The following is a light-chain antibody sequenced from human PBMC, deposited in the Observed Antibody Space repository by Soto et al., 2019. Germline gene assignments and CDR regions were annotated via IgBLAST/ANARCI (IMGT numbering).Light chain of an antibody. V-gene: IGLV2-11*01. Sequence: QSALTQPRSVTGSPGQSVTISCTGTSSDVGGYNYVSWYQQHPGKAPKLMIYDVSKRPSGVPDRFSGSKSGNTASLTISGLQAEDEADYYCCSYAGSYTFGALYVFGTGTKVTVL. J-gene: IGLJ1*01. CDR2: DVS. CDR1: SSDVGGYNY. CDR3: CSYAGSYTFGALYV.